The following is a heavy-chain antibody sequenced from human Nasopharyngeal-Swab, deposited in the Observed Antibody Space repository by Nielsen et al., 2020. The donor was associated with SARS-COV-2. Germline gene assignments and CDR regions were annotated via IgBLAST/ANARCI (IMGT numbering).Heavy chain of an antibody. Sequence: ASVKVSCKASGYSFINNDINWVRQATGQGLEWVGWMNPKTGNKGYAQNFQGRVTMTTDTTISTSFLELSSLRSDDTAVYYCARGSAYFDFWRVYYTGWFDTWGQGTLVTVSS. CDR2: MNPKTGNK. CDR3: ARGSAYFDFWRVYYTGWFDT. D-gene: IGHD3-3*01. V-gene: IGHV1-8*01. J-gene: IGHJ5*02. CDR1: GYSFINND.